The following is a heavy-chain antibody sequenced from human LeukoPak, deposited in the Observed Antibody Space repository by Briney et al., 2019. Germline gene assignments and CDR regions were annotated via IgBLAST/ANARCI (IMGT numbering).Heavy chain of an antibody. CDR2: IIPIFGTA. CDR1: GGTFSSYA. CDR3: ARSPLTDYYDRSGYSLGLIYFDY. V-gene: IGHV1-69*13. J-gene: IGHJ4*02. Sequence: ASVKVSCKASGGTFSSYAISWVRQAPGQGLEWMGGIIPIFGTANYAQKFQGRVTITADESTSTAYMELSSLRSEDTAVYYCARSPLTDYYDRSGYSLGLIYFDYWGQGTLVTVPS. D-gene: IGHD3-22*01.